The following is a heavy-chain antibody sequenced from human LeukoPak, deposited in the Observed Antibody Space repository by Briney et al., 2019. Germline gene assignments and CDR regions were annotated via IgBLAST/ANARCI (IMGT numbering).Heavy chain of an antibody. CDR2: IHTSGST. D-gene: IGHD5-18*01. CDR3: ARDTAMAFDY. CDR1: GGSISGYY. Sequence: SETLPLTCTVSGGSISGYYWSWIRQPAGKGLEWIGRIHTSGSTNYNPSLKSRVTMSVDTSKNQFSLKLSSVTAADTAVYYCARDTAMAFDYWGQGTPVTVSS. J-gene: IGHJ4*02. V-gene: IGHV4-4*07.